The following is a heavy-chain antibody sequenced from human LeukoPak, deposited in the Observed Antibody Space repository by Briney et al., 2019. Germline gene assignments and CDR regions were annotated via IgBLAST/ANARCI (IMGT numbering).Heavy chain of an antibody. CDR2: ISGGGETT. D-gene: IGHD1/OR15-1a*01. V-gene: IGHV3-23*01. J-gene: IGHJ3*02. CDR3: AGKSPTTTRQHAFDI. Sequence: GGSLRLSCVASGFTFNIYPMGWVRQAPGKGLEWVSAISGGGETTLYADSVEGRFTISRDNSRNALFLQMSSLRAEDTAVYFCAGKSPTTTRQHAFDIWGRGTMVTVSS. CDR1: GFTFNIYP.